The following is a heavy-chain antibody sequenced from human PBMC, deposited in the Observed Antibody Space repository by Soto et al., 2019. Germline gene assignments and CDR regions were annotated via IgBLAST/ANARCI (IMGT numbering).Heavy chain of an antibody. V-gene: IGHV1-3*01. CDR2: INAGNGNT. CDR3: ASGGDILTGAPPGGYSYYVDV. Sequence: QVQLVQSGAEVKKPGASVKVSCKASGYTFTSYAMHWVRQAPGQRLEWMGWINAGNGNTKYSQKFQGRVTITRDTSASTAYMELSSLRSEDTAVYYCASGGDILTGAPPGGYSYYVDVWGKGTTVTVSS. J-gene: IGHJ6*03. CDR1: GYTFTSYA. D-gene: IGHD3-9*01.